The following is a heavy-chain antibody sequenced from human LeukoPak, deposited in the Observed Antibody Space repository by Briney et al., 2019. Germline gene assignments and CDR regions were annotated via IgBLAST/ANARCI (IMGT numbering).Heavy chain of an antibody. J-gene: IGHJ6*03. CDR1: GFSFGGYG. CDR3: ATSRSPYYYYYYMDV. CDR2: IWYDRSNK. V-gene: IGHV3-33*01. Sequence: PGGSLRLSCAASGFSFGGYGMHWVRQAPGEGLEWVAVIWYDRSNKYYGDSVKGRFTISRGNSKNTLYLQMNSLRAEDTAVYYCATSRSPYYYYYYMDVWGEGTTVTVS. D-gene: IGHD1-26*01.